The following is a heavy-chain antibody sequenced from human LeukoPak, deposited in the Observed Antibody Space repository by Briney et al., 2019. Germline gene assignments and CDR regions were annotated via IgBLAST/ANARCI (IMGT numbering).Heavy chain of an antibody. J-gene: IGHJ2*01. CDR2: IYYSGST. D-gene: IGHD6-13*01. Sequence: PSETLSLTCTVSGGSISTTGYYWGWIRQPPGKGLEWIGNIYYSGSTYYNPSLKSRVTISVDTSKNQFSLKLSSVTAADTAVYYCARVYYSNSYDYWYFDLWGRGTLVTVSS. CDR3: ARVYYSNSYDYWYFDL. V-gene: IGHV4-39*07. CDR1: GGSISTTGYY.